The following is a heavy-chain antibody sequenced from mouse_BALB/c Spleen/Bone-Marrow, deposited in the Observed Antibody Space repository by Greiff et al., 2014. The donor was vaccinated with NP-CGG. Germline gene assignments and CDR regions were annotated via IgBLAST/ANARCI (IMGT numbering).Heavy chain of an antibody. J-gene: IGHJ3*01. Sequence: VQLQQSGAELVKPGASVKLSCTASGFNIKDTYMHWVKQRPEQGLEWIGRIDPANGNTKYDPKFQGKVTITADTSSNTAYLQLSSLTSEDTAVYYCARRDLFAYWGQGTLVAVSA. CDR3: ARRDLFAY. CDR2: IDPANGNT. V-gene: IGHV14-3*02. CDR1: GFNIKDTY. D-gene: IGHD3-3*01.